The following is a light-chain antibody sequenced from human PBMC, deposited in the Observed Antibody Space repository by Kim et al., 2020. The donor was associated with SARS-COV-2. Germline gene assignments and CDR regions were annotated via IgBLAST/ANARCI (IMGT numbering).Light chain of an antibody. CDR2: AAS. J-gene: IGKJ2*01. Sequence: SASVGDRVTSTCRASQSISSYLNWYQQKPGKAPKLLIYAASSLQSGVPSRFSGSGSGTDFTLTISSLQPEDFATYYCQQSYRAMYTFGQGTKLEI. V-gene: IGKV1-39*01. CDR1: QSISSY. CDR3: QQSYRAMYT.